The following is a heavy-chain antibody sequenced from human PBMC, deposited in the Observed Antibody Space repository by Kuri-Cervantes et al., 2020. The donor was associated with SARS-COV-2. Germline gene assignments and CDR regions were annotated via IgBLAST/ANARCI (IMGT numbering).Heavy chain of an antibody. D-gene: IGHD2-2*01. CDR1: GGSVSSNSAA. CDR3: ARRGVVPAARPGYYYYYMDV. V-gene: IGHV6-1*01. CDR2: TYYRSKWYN. J-gene: IGHJ6*03. Sequence: SETLTLSCAVSGGSVSSNSAAWNWTTQSPSRGLEWLVRTYYRSKWYNHYAVSVKSRIPINPDTSKNQFSLKLSSVTAADTAVYYCARRGVVPAARPGYYYYYMDVWGKGTTVTVSS.